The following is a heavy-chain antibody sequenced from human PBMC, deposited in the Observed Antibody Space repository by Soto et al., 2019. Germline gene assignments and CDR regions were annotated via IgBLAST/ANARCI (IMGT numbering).Heavy chain of an antibody. Sequence: PGGSLRLSCAASGFTFSSYAMSWVRQAPGKGLEWVSAISGSGGSTYYADSVKGRFTISRDNSKNTLYLQMNSLRAEDTAAYYCAKDRGSPPLHDAFDIWGQGTMVTVSS. J-gene: IGHJ3*02. CDR1: GFTFSSYA. V-gene: IGHV3-23*01. D-gene: IGHD1-26*01. CDR3: AKDRGSPPLHDAFDI. CDR2: ISGSGGST.